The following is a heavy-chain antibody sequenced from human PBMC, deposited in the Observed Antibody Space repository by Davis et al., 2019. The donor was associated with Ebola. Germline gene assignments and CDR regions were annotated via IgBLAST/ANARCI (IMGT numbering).Heavy chain of an antibody. CDR1: GAPISGHF. D-gene: IGHD2-8*02. CDR3: ATLGGVFDY. J-gene: IGHJ4*02. CDR2: MYYGGST. Sequence: GSLRLSCTVSGAPISGHFWSWVRQPPGKGLEWIGKMYYGGSTNYNPSLESRVAISADTSKNRFFLMLTSVTAADTAVYFCATLGGVFDYWGQGILVSVSS. V-gene: IGHV4-59*11.